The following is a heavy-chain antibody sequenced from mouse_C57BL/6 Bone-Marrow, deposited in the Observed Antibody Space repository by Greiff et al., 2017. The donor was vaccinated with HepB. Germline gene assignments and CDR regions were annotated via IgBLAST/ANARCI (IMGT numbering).Heavy chain of an antibody. CDR2: IWTGGGT. CDR1: GFSLTSYA. D-gene: IGHD1-1*01. V-gene: IGHV2-9-1*01. Sequence: VKLVESGPGLVAPSQSLSITCTVSGFSLTSYAISWVRQPPGKGLEWLGVIWTGGGTNYNSALKSRLSISKDNSKSQVFLKMNSLQTDDTARYYCARNYLYYYGSSIYAMDYWGQGTSVTVSS. J-gene: IGHJ4*01. CDR3: ARNYLYYYGSSIYAMDY.